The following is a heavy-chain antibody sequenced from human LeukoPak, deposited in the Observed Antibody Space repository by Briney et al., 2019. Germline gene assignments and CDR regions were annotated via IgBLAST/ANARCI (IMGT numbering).Heavy chain of an antibody. V-gene: IGHV4-59*01. J-gene: IGHJ5*02. Sequence: SETLSLTCTVSGGSISSYYWSWIRQPPGKGLEWIGYIYYSGSTNYNPSLKSRVTISVDTSKNQFSLKLTSVTAADTAVYYCARDRDGNNWFDPWGQGTLVTVSS. CDR1: GGSISSYY. CDR3: ARDRDGNNWFDP. CDR2: IYYSGST. D-gene: IGHD5-24*01.